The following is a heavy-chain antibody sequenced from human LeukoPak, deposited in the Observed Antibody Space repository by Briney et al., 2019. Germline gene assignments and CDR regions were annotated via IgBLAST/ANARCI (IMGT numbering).Heavy chain of an antibody. CDR1: GGSISSSSYY. CDR3: ARAVETIPGNFDY. CDR2: IYYSGST. Sequence: SETLSLTCTVSGGSISSSSYYWGWIRQPPGKGLEWIVSIYYSGSTYYNPSLKSRVTISVNTSKNQFSLKLSSVTAADTAVYYCARAVETIPGNFDYWGQGSLVTVSS. D-gene: IGHD2-2*02. J-gene: IGHJ4*02. V-gene: IGHV4-39*01.